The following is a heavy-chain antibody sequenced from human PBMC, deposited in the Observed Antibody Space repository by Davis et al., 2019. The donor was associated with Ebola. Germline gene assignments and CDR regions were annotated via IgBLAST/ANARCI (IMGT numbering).Heavy chain of an antibody. CDR1: GFTLSTSS. D-gene: IGHD4-17*01. CDR3: ARDPDYGDYADYAMDV. CDR2: ISSSPNTI. V-gene: IGHV3-48*02. J-gene: IGHJ6*01. Sequence: PGGSLRLSCEASGFTLSTSSMNCVRKGPGKGLEWISYISSSPNTILYADSVRGRFTVSRDKAKNAVYLEMNRLRDEDTAVYHCARDPDYGDYADYAMDVWGQGTTVIVSS.